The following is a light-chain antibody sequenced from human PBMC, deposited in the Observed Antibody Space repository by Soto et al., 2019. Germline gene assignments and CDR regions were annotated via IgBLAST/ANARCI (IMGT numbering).Light chain of an antibody. J-gene: IGLJ1*01. Sequence: QSVLTQPPSASGSPGQSVTISCTGTSSDVGGYNYVSWYQHHPGKAPKLIIYEVNERPSGVPDRFSGSKSGNTASLTVSGLQAEDEADYYFSSYAGSNNCVFGTGTKVTVL. V-gene: IGLV2-8*01. CDR3: SSYAGSNNCV. CDR1: SSDVGGYNY. CDR2: EVN.